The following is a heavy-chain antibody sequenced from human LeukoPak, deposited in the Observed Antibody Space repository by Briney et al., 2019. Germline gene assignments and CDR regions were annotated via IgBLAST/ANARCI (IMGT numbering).Heavy chain of an antibody. CDR3: ARDQDGYNLFDY. D-gene: IGHD5-24*01. CDR1: GFTFRSYA. Sequence: QPGRSLRLSCAASGFTFRSYAMHWVRQAPGKGLEWVAVIYYDGSNEYFADSVKGRFTISSDNSKDTLSLQMNSLRLDDTGVYYCARDQDGYNLFDYWGQGTLVTVSS. V-gene: IGHV3-33*01. CDR2: IYYDGSNE. J-gene: IGHJ4*02.